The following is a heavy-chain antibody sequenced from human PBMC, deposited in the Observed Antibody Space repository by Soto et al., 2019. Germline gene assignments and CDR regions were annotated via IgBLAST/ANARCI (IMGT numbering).Heavy chain of an antibody. D-gene: IGHD4-4*01. V-gene: IGHV5-51*01. J-gene: IGHJ4*02. CDR1: GYSFTSHW. CDR3: ARNDYNGNSVDY. CDR2: IYPGDSDT. Sequence: PGESLKISCKTSGYSFTSHWIGWVRQIPWDGLEWMGIIYPGDSDTRYSPSFQGQVTISADKSINTAYLQWTSLKASDTAMYYCARNDYNGNSVDYWGQGTLVTVSS.